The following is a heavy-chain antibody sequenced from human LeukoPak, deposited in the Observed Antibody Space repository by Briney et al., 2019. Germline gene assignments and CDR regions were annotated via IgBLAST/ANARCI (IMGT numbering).Heavy chain of an antibody. CDR2: IIPILGIA. V-gene: IGHV1-69*04. CDR3: ARGGLRNWYFDL. J-gene: IGHJ2*01. CDR1: GGTFSSYA. Sequence: GASVKVSCKASGGTFSSYAISWVRQAPGQGLEWMGRIIPILGIANYAQKFQGRVTITADKSTSTAYMELSSLRSEDTAVYYCARGGLRNWYFDLWGRGTLVTVSS. D-gene: IGHD5-12*01.